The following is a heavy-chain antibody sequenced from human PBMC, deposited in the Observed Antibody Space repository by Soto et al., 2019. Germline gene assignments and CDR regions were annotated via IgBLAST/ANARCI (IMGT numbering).Heavy chain of an antibody. Sequence: ASVKVSCKASGYTFTSYHIHWVRQAPGQGLEWMGTIYPTGGSISYAQRFQGRVTMTRDTSTSTVYMELSSLRSEDTAVYYCSRRRDYDSTGPAFDHWGQGTLVTVSS. D-gene: IGHD3-22*01. CDR1: GYTFTSYH. CDR3: SRRRDYDSTGPAFDH. J-gene: IGHJ5*02. V-gene: IGHV1-46*01. CDR2: IYPTGGSI.